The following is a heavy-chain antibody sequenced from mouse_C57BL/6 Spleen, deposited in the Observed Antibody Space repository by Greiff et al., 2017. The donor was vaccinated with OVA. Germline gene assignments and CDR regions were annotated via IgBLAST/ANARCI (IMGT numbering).Heavy chain of an antibody. Sequence: DVQLQESGPGMVKPSQSLSLTCTVTGYSITSGYDWHWIRHFPGNKLEWMGYISYSGSTNYNPSLKSRISITHDTSKNHFFLKLNSVTTEDTDTYYCARDYGDGSPFAYWGQGTLVTVSA. J-gene: IGHJ3*01. CDR3: ARDYGDGSPFAY. D-gene: IGHD1-1*01. CDR1: GYSITSGYD. V-gene: IGHV3-1*01. CDR2: ISYSGST.